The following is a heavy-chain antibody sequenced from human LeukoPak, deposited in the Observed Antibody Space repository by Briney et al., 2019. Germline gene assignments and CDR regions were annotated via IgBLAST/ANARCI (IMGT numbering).Heavy chain of an antibody. J-gene: IGHJ5*02. CDR1: GFPFSSST. D-gene: IGHD1-1*01. CDR3: AAERYTDGCCWFDP. CDR2: IGLGSGDT. Sequence: SVKVSCKTSGFPFSSSTVHWVRQARGQRLEWLGWIGLGSGDTKYAQRVQERLTISRDMSTSTVYMELSSLRSEDTAVYDCAAERYTDGCCWFDPWGQGTLVTGSS. V-gene: IGHV1-58*01.